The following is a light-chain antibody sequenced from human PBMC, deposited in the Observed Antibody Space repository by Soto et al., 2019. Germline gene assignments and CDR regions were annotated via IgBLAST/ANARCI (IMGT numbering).Light chain of an antibody. J-gene: IGKJ3*01. CDR2: KAS. V-gene: IGKV1-5*03. Sequence: DIQMTQSPSTLSASVGDRVTITCRASQSISIWLAWYQQKPGKAPKLLIYKASNLESGVPSRFSGSGSGTEFTLTISSLQPDDFATYYCQQYNTYSFGPGTKVDSK. CDR1: QSISIW. CDR3: QQYNTYS.